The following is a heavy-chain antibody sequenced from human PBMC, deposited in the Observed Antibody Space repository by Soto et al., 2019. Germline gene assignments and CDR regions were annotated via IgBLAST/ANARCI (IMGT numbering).Heavy chain of an antibody. D-gene: IGHD3-10*01. CDR3: ARDGSGDRHAFDL. CDR1: GFTFSSYG. CDR2: IWYDGSNK. V-gene: IGHV3-33*01. J-gene: IGHJ3*01. Sequence: QVQLVESGGGVVQPGRSLRLSCAASGFTFSSYGMHWVRQAPGKGLEWVAVIWYDGSNKYYADSVKGRFTISRDNSKNTLYLQMNSLRVEDTAVYYCARDGSGDRHAFDLWGQGTMVTVSS.